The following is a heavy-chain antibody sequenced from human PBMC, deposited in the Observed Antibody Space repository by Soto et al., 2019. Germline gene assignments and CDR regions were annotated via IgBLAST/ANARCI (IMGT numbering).Heavy chain of an antibody. Sequence: EVQLVESGGGLVQPGGSLRLSCAASGFTVSSNYMSWVRQAPGKGLEWVSVIYSGGSTYYADSVKGRFTISRDNSKNTLYLQMNSLRAEDTAVYYFARDRGGSPIADWGQGTLVTVSS. CDR2: IYSGGST. J-gene: IGHJ4*02. CDR3: ARDRGGSPIAD. D-gene: IGHD3-16*01. CDR1: GFTVSSNY. V-gene: IGHV3-66*01.